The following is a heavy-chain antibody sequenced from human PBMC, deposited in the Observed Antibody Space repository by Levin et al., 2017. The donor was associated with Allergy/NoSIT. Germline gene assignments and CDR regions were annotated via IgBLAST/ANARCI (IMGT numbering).Heavy chain of an antibody. CDR1: GFTFSSYA. CDR3: AKVREQQKVFKSGMDV. Sequence: PGGSLRLSCAASGFTFSSYAMSWVRQAPGKGLEWVSTISCSGDSTYYADSVKGRFTISRDNSKNTLYLQMNSLRAEDTAVYYCAKVREQQKVFKSGMDVWGQGTTVTVSS. D-gene: IGHD6-13*01. CDR2: ISCSGDST. J-gene: IGHJ6*02. V-gene: IGHV3-23*01.